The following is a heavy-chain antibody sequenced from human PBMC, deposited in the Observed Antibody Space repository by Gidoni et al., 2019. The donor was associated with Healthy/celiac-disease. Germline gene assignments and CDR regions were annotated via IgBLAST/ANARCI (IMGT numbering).Heavy chain of an antibody. V-gene: IGHV3-30-3*01. Sequence: QVQLVESGGGVVQPGRSLRLSCAASGFPFSSYAMHWVRQVPGKGLEWVAVISYDGSNKYYADSVKGRFTISRDNSKNTLYLQMNSLRAEDTAVYYCARESRRSPYYYYGMDVWGQGTTVTVSS. CDR3: ARESRRSPYYYYGMDV. CDR2: ISYDGSNK. J-gene: IGHJ6*02. D-gene: IGHD3-3*01. CDR1: GFPFSSYA.